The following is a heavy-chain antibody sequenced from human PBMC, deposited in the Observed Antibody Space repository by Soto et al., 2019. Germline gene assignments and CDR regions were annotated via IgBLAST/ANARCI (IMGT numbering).Heavy chain of an antibody. Sequence: ASVKVSCKASGYTFTGYYMHWVRQAPGQGLEWMGWINPNSGGTNYAQKFQGRVTMTRDTSISTAYMELSRLRSDDTAVYYCARDSSGWYVAFDIWGQGTTVTVSS. V-gene: IGHV1-2*02. CDR3: ARDSSGWYVAFDI. CDR1: GYTFTGYY. D-gene: IGHD6-19*01. J-gene: IGHJ3*02. CDR2: INPNSGGT.